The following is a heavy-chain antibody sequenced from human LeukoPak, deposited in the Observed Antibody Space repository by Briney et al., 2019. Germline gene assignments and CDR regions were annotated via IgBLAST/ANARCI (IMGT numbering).Heavy chain of an antibody. CDR1: GYTLTELS. V-gene: IGHV1-24*01. CDR2: FDPEDGET. CDR3: ATKANLDSSGYYADAFDI. Sequence: ASVTVSCEVSGYTLTELSMHWVRQAPGKGLEWMGGFDPEDGETIYAQKFQGRVTMAEDTSTDTAYMELSSLRSEDTAVYYCATKANLDSSGYYADAFDIWGQGTMVTVSS. D-gene: IGHD3-22*01. J-gene: IGHJ3*02.